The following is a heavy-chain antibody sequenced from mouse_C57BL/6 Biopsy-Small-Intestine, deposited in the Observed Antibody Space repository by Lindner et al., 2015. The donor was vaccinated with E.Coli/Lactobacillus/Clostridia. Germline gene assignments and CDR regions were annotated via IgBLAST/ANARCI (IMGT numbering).Heavy chain of an antibody. D-gene: IGHD3-1*01. CDR1: GYTFTSYW. CDR2: IDPSDSYT. V-gene: IGHV1-50*01. J-gene: IGHJ4*01. Sequence: VQLQESGAELVKPGASVKLSCKASGYTFTSYWMQWVKQRPGQGLEWIGEIDPSDSYTNYNQKFKGKATLTVDTSSSTAYMQLSSLTSEDSAVYYCARSGLYYYAMDYWGQGTSVTVSS. CDR3: ARSGLYYYAMDY.